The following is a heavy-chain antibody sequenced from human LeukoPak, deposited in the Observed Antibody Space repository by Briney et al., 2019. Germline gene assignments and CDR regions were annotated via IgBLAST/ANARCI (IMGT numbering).Heavy chain of an antibody. Sequence: PSETLPLTCTVSGGSISGDYWSWIRQSPGKGLEWIAYIHSSGSTSYNPSLKSRVTISVDTSKNEFSLKLTSVNAADTAVYYCARDRPGGSSLDYWGQGILVTVSS. V-gene: IGHV4-59*01. CDR3: ARDRPGGSSLDY. CDR1: GGSISGDY. CDR2: IHSSGST. D-gene: IGHD6-13*01. J-gene: IGHJ4*02.